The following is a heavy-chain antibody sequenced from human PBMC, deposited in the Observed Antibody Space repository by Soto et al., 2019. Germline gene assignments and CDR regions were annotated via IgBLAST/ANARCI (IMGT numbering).Heavy chain of an antibody. CDR1: GFTFSSYS. CDR3: SRTQPRTFVVREFDY. CDR2: ISSSSSYI. Sequence: GGSLRLSCAASGFTFSSYSMNWVRQAPGKGLEWVSSISSSSSYIYYADSVKGRFTISRDNAKNSLYLQMNRLRAEDTAVYYCSRTQPRTFVVREFDYWGQGTLVTVSS. V-gene: IGHV3-21*01. D-gene: IGHD2-15*01. J-gene: IGHJ4*02.